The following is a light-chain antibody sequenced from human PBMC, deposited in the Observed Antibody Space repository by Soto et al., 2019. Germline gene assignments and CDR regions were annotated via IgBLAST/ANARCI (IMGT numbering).Light chain of an antibody. CDR3: SSYAGSNHYV. CDR2: EVS. Sequence: QSVLTQPPSASGSPGQSVTISCTGTSSDVGGYNYVSWYQQHPGKAPKLMIYEVSKRPSGVPDRFSGSKSGNTASLTVSGLQAEDEADYYRSSYAGSNHYVFGTGTKLTVL. J-gene: IGLJ1*01. CDR1: SSDVGGYNY. V-gene: IGLV2-8*01.